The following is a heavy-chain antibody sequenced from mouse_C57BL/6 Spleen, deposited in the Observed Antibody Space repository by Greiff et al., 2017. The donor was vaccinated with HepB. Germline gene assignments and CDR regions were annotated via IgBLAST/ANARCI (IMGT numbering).Heavy chain of an antibody. CDR2: IWSGGST. J-gene: IGHJ1*03. Sequence: VKLIESGPGLVQPSQSLSITCTVSGFSLTSYGVHWVRQSPGKGLEWLGVIWSGGSTDYNAAFISRLSISKDNSKGQVFFKMNSLQADDTAIYYCARNPIYYGKGWYFDVWGTGTTVTVSS. D-gene: IGHD2-1*01. CDR3: ARNPIYYGKGWYFDV. V-gene: IGHV2-2*01. CDR1: GFSLTSYG.